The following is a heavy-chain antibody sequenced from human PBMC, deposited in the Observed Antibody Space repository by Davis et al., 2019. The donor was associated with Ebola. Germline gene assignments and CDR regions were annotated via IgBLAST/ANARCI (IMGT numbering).Heavy chain of an antibody. CDR1: VITFSSYA. V-gene: IGHV3-23*01. D-gene: IGHD6-6*01. CDR3: ARARIAALRFDP. J-gene: IGHJ5*02. CDR2: ISGSGGST. Sequence: GESLKISCTDSVITFSSYAMTWVCQAPGKGLEWVSAISGSGGSTYYADSVKGRFTIFRYNSKNTRYLQMNSLRAEDTVVYYCARARIAALRFDPWGQGTLVTVSS.